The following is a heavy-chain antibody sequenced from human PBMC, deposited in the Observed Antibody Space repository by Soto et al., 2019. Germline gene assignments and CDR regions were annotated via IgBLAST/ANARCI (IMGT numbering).Heavy chain of an antibody. Sequence: QVQLVQSGAEVKKPGASVKVSCKASGYTFTSYGISWVRQASGQGLEWMGWISAYNGNTKYAQKLQGRVTMTTDTSTSTAYMEPRGLRSDDTAVYYCARDEAYKWNDGGWFDPWGQGTLVTVSS. CDR2: ISAYNGNT. V-gene: IGHV1-18*01. J-gene: IGHJ5*02. CDR3: ARDEAYKWNDGGWFDP. D-gene: IGHD1-1*01. CDR1: GYTFTSYG.